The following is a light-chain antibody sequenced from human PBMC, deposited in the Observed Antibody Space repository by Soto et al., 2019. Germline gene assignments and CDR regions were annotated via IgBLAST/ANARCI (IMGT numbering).Light chain of an antibody. CDR1: QSVSSSSY. Sequence: EIVLTQSPGTLSLSPGERATLSCRASQSVSSSSYLAWYQQKPGQAPRLLIYGASSRATGIPDRFSGSGSGTDFTLTSSRLEPEEFAVYYCQQYGSSLTFGGGTKVEIK. J-gene: IGKJ4*01. CDR3: QQYGSSLT. CDR2: GAS. V-gene: IGKV3-20*01.